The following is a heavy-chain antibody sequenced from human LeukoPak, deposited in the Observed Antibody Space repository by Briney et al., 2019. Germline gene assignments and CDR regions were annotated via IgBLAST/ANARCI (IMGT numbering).Heavy chain of an antibody. D-gene: IGHD3-10*01. V-gene: IGHV1-2*02. Sequence: ASVKVSCKASGYTFTGYYMHWVRQAPGQGLEWMGWINPNSGGTNYAQKSQGRVTMTRDTSISTAYIELSRLRSDATAVYYCARVEWFGELLFDYWGQGTLVTVSS. CDR1: GYTFTGYY. CDR2: INPNSGGT. CDR3: ARVEWFGELLFDY. J-gene: IGHJ4*02.